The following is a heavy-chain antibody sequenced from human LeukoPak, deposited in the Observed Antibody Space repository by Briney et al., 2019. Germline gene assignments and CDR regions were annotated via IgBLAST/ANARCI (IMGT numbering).Heavy chain of an antibody. Sequence: GESLKISCKGSGYSFTRYWISWVRQMPGQGLEWMGNFDPSDSYSNYNPSFQGHVTISADKSIRTAFLQWRSLNASDTAVYYCARHFGYYGSGSFHVDYWGQGTQVTVSS. CDR2: FDPSDSYS. V-gene: IGHV5-10-1*01. D-gene: IGHD3-10*01. J-gene: IGHJ4*02. CDR3: ARHFGYYGSGSFHVDY. CDR1: GYSFTRYW.